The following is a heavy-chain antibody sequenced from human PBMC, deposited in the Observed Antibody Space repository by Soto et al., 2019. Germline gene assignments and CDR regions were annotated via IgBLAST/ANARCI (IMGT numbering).Heavy chain of an antibody. V-gene: IGHV1-18*04. CDR2: ISAYNGNT. J-gene: IGHJ5*02. Sequence: GASVKVSCKASGYTFTNYGISWVRQAPGQGLEWMGWISAYNGNTNYAQKLQGRVTMTTDTSTSTAYMELRSLRSDDTAVYYCARGIVVVVAATEINWFDPWGQGTLVTVSS. CDR1: GYTFTNYG. CDR3: ARGIVVVVAATEINWFDP. D-gene: IGHD2-15*01.